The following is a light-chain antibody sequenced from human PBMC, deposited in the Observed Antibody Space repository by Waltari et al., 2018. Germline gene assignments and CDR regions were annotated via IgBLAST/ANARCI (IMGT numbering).Light chain of an antibody. CDR1: MGHSGNT. CDR2: VNSDGSH. CDR3: QTGGHGTWV. V-gene: IGLV4-69*01. J-gene: IGLJ3*02. Sequence: QLVVTQSPSASASLGAPVKLTCPLSMGHSGNTIAWLQQQPGKGPRYLMKVNSDGSHSRGDEIPDRFSGSSSGAERHLTISSLQAEDEADYYCQTGGHGTWVFGGGTKLTVL.